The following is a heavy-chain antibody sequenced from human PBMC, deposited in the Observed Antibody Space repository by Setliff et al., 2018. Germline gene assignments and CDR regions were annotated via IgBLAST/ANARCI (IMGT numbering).Heavy chain of an antibody. CDR1: GGSISSYY. D-gene: IGHD2-15*01. CDR2: ISYSGTT. J-gene: IGHJ3*02. V-gene: IGHV4-39*01. CDR3: ASRSGVVEDPPRQVILDDGFDI. Sequence: KTSETLSLTCTVSGGSISSYYWGWLRQPPGKGLEWIGSISYSGTTYHNRSLRSRVTISIDTSKNQFSLKVTSVTAADTAVYYCASRSGVVEDPPRQVILDDGFDIWGQGTMVTVSS.